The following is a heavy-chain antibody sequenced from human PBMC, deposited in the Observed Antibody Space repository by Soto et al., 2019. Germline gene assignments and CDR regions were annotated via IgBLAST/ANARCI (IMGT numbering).Heavy chain of an antibody. CDR1: GGSISNSSYL. CDR3: SLSGWSRQGP. CDR2: VSHIGST. D-gene: IGHD6-19*01. J-gene: IGHJ5*02. Sequence: PSETLSLTCSVSGGSISNSSYLWGWVRQPPGKGLQWIGSVSHIGSTNYNPSLKSRLTISVDTSKNQFSLKLSSLTAADTAVYYCSLSGWSRQGPWGQGTLVTVSS. V-gene: IGHV4-39*01.